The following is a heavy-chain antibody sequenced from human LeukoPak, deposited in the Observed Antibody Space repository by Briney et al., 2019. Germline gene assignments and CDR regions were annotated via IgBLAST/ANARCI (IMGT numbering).Heavy chain of an antibody. Sequence: ASLKVSCKASGYTFTTYGITWVRQAPGQGLEWMGWISAYNGNTPYAKNLQGRVNMTTDTSTSTAYMELRGLRSDGTAVYYCARDLDILTAYYSGYWGQGTLVTVSS. D-gene: IGHD3-9*01. V-gene: IGHV1-18*04. J-gene: IGHJ4*02. CDR3: ARDLDILTAYYSGY. CDR2: ISAYNGNT. CDR1: GYTFTTYG.